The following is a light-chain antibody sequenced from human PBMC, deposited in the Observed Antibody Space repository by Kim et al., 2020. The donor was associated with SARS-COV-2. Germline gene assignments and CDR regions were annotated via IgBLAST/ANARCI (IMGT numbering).Light chain of an antibody. CDR2: AKD. V-gene: IGLV3-19*01. Sequence: ALGQPVRITCQRDSLRRYYASWYQQRPGQGPVLVIYAKDNRPSGIPDRFSGSSAGNIASLTITGAQAEDEADYYCNSRDNSGASYVFGTGTKVTVL. CDR3: NSRDNSGASYV. CDR1: SLRRYY. J-gene: IGLJ1*01.